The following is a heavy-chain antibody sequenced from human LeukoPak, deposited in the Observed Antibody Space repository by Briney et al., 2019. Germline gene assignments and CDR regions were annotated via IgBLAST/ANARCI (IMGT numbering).Heavy chain of an antibody. V-gene: IGHV4-39*01. CDR1: GGFISSSTNF. D-gene: IGHD1-26*01. Sequence: SETVSLTCCVWGGFISSSTNFGRWIRQAPGKGLEWIGSINYSGSTYYNPSLRSRVTISVDTSKKQFSLKVNSVTTADTAVYYYARHHRGSYTPYYMDVWGKGTTVTVSS. CDR3: ARHHRGSYTPYYMDV. J-gene: IGHJ6*03. CDR2: INYSGST.